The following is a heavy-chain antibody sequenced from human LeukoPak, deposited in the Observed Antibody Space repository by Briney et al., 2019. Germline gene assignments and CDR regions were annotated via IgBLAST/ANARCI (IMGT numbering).Heavy chain of an antibody. J-gene: IGHJ4*02. CDR3: ARIQMSRCSSDY. Sequence: SGPTLVNPTQTLTLTCTFSGFSLSTSGMCVSWVRQPPGKALEWLARIDWDDDKYYSTSLKTRLSISKDNSKNQVVLTMTNMDPVDTATYYCARIQMSRCSSDYWGQGTLVTVSS. CDR2: IDWDDDK. CDR1: GFSLSTSGMC. D-gene: IGHD6-6*01. V-gene: IGHV2-70*11.